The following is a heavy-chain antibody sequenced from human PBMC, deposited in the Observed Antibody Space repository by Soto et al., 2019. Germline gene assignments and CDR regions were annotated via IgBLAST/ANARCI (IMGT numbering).Heavy chain of an antibody. Sequence: QVQLQESGPGLVKPSQTLSLTCTVSGGSISSGDYYWSWIRQPPGKGLEWIGYIYYSGSTYYNPSLKRRVTISVDTSKNQFSLKLSSVTAADTAVYYCARVEKIVVVPAAMDDAFDLWGQGTMVTVSS. CDR2: IYYSGST. J-gene: IGHJ3*01. V-gene: IGHV4-30-4*01. CDR3: ARVEKIVVVPAAMDDAFDL. CDR1: GGSISSGDYY. D-gene: IGHD2-2*01.